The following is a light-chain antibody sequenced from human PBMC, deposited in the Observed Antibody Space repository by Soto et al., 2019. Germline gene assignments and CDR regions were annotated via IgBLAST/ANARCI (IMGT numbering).Light chain of an antibody. CDR1: QSLLYSDGNTF. CDR3: MQGTHWPRT. CDR2: KVS. J-gene: IGKJ1*01. Sequence: DVVMTQSPLSLPVTPGPPASISCRSSQSLLYSDGNTFLSWSHQRPGQSPRRLIYKVSNRDSGVPDRVRCRGSGTDFTLKISGLESEDVGLYYCMQGTHWPRTFCQGTKVDIK. V-gene: IGKV2-30*01.